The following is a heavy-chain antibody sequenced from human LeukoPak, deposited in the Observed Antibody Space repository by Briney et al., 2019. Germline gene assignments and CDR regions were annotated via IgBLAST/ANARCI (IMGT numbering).Heavy chain of an antibody. D-gene: IGHD3-3*01. CDR3: ARDQYYDFWSGYSH. CDR2: IYSDGST. J-gene: IGHJ4*02. CDR1: GFTVSSNY. Sequence: SGGSLRLSCAVSGFTVSSNYVTWVRQAPGKGLEWVSVIYSDGSTYYADSVMGRFTISRDNSKNTVYLQMNSLRAEDTAVYYCARDQYYDFWSGYSHWGQGTLVTVSS. V-gene: IGHV3-53*01.